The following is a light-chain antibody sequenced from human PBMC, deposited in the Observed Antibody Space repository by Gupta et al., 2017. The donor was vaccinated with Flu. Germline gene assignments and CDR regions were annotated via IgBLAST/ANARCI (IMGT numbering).Light chain of an antibody. V-gene: IGLV7-43*01. Sequence: QTVVTQEPSLTVSPGGTVTLTCASSSGAVTSGFSANWFQQKPGQAPKALIYYTTSRHSWTPDRFSGSLLGGKAALTLSGVQPDDEAEYYCLLYCGTTQLRVFGGGTKLTVL. J-gene: IGLJ3*02. CDR2: YTT. CDR3: LLYCGTTQLRV. CDR1: SGAVTSGFS.